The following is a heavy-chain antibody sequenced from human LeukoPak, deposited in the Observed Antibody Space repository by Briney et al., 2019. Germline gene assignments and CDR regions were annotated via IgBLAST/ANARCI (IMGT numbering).Heavy chain of an antibody. CDR3: AIEWVFGGVIVT. J-gene: IGHJ4*02. CDR2: ISYSGNT. Sequence: SETLSLTCAVSGGSISSGGHSWSWIRQPPGKGLEWIGYISYSGNTYYNPSLKSRVTISVDTSKNQFSLKLSSVTAADTAVYYCAIEWVFGGVIVTGGQGTLVTVSS. D-gene: IGHD3-16*02. V-gene: IGHV4-30-4*07. CDR1: GGSISSGGHS.